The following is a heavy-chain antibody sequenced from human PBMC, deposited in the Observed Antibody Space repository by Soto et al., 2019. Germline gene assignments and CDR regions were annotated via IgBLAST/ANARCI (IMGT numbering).Heavy chain of an antibody. CDR3: AGAANVATIPHYCEC. D-gene: IGHD5-12*01. V-gene: IGHV3-21*01. CDR1: GFTFSSYS. Sequence: PGGSLRLSCAASGFTFSSYSMNWVRQAPGKGLEWVSSISSSSSYIYYADSVKGRFTISRDNAKNSLYLQINSLTADDTAVYHWAGAANVATIPHYCECWGQGTLVTVCS. J-gene: IGHJ4*02. CDR2: ISSSSSYI.